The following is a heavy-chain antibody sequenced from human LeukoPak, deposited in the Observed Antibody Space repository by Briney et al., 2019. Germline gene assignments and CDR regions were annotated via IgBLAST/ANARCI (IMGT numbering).Heavy chain of an antibody. CDR1: GFTFSSYA. Sequence: GGSLRLSCAASGFTFSSYAMHWVRQAPGKGLEWVAVISYDGSNKYYADSVKGRFTISRDNSKNTLYLQMNSLRAEDTAVYYCLGGNYVYQVDYWGQGTLVTVSS. J-gene: IGHJ4*02. V-gene: IGHV3-30-3*01. CDR2: ISYDGSNK. D-gene: IGHD3-10*02. CDR3: LGGNYVYQVDY.